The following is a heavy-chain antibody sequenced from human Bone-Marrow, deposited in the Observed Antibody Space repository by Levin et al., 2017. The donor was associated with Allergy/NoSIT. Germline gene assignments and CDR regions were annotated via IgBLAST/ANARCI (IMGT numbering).Heavy chain of an antibody. Sequence: GSLRLSCSVSGASISRSNYYWAWIRRPPGKGLEWIGTIYYSGTTFYSPSLESRLTISVDRSKNQFSLTLASVTSADTAVYYCARVDASGTRIGFYYYGMDVWGQGTTVTVSS. CDR1: GASISRSNYY. CDR3: ARVDASGTRIGFYYYGMDV. J-gene: IGHJ6*02. D-gene: IGHD1/OR15-1a*01. V-gene: IGHV4-39*07. CDR2: IYYSGTT.